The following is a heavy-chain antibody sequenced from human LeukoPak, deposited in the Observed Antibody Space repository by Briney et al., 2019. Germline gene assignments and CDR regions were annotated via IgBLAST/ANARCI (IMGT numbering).Heavy chain of an antibody. CDR2: IYSSGTI. J-gene: IGHJ4*02. CDR1: GDSINNYY. D-gene: IGHD3-10*01. V-gene: IGHV4-59*01. CDR3: ARDRGTH. Sequence: AETLSLTCTVSGDSINNYYWSWIRQPPGKGLEWIGYIYSSGTIDYNPSPESRVSISVDTSKNQFSLRLSSVTAADTAVYYCARDRGTHWGQGTLVTVSS.